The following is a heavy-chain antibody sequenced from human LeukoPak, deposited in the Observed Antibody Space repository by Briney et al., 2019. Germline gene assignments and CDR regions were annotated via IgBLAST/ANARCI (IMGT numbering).Heavy chain of an antibody. V-gene: IGHV4-34*01. D-gene: IGHD3-3*01. Sequence: SETLSLTCAVYGGSFSGYYWSWIRQPPGKGLEWIGEINHSGSTNYNPSLKSRVTISVDTSKNQFSLKLSSVTAADTAVYYCARGPADYDFWSGYSLDYWGQGTLVTVSS. CDR2: INHSGST. J-gene: IGHJ4*02. CDR3: ARGPADYDFWSGYSLDY. CDR1: GGSFSGYY.